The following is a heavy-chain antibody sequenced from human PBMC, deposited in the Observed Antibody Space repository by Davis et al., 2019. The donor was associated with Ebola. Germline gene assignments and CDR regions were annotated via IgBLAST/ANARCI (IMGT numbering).Heavy chain of an antibody. Sequence: PGGSLRLSCAASGFTFSNYAMSWVRQAPGKGLEWVANIEQDGSEKYYVDSLKGRFTISRDNAKNSVSLQMNSLRAEDTAVYYCARGSSSSGFDYWGQGTLVTVSS. CDR2: IEQDGSEK. J-gene: IGHJ4*02. V-gene: IGHV3-7*01. CDR1: GFTFSNYA. CDR3: ARGSSSSGFDY. D-gene: IGHD6-6*01.